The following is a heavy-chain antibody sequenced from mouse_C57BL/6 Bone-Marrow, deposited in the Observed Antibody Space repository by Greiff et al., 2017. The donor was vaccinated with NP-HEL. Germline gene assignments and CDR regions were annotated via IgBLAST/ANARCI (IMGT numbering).Heavy chain of an antibody. D-gene: IGHD2-4*01. Sequence: QVQLQQPGAELVKPGASVKLSCKASGYTFTSYWMQWVKQRPGQGLEWIGEIDPSDSYTNYNPKFKGKATLTVDTSSSPAYMQLSSLTSEDSAVYYCARSDYDYDGPWFAYWGQGTLVTVSA. J-gene: IGHJ3*01. CDR3: ARSDYDYDGPWFAY. CDR1: GYTFTSYW. V-gene: IGHV1-50*01. CDR2: IDPSDSYT.